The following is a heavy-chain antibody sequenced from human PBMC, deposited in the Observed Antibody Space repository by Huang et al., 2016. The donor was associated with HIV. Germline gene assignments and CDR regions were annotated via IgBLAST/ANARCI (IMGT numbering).Heavy chain of an antibody. D-gene: IGHD6-13*01. CDR1: GFTFSSHA. CDR3: ARDSGYSINWSLGNY. J-gene: IGHJ4*02. V-gene: IGHV3-30-3*01. Sequence: QVQLVESGGGVVQPGRSLRLSCAASGFTFSSHAMHWVRQAPGKGMEGGALISYDGNNRYYADSVKGRFTVSRDNSKNTLYLQMNSLRPDDTAVYYCARDSGYSINWSLGNYWGQGTLATVSS. CDR2: ISYDGNNR.